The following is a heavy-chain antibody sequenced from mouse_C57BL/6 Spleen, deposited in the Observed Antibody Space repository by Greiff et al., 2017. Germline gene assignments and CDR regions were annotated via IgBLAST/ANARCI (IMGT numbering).Heavy chain of an antibody. CDR3: ARSSDYYGRGWFAY. V-gene: IGHV1-26*01. D-gene: IGHD1-1*01. CDR2: INPNNGGT. J-gene: IGHJ3*01. CDR1: GYTFTDYY. Sequence: VQLQQSGPELVKPGASVKISCKASGYTFTDYYMNWVKQSHGKSLEWIGDINPNNGGTSYNQKFKGKATLTVDKSSSTAYMELRSLTSEDSAVYYCARSSDYYGRGWFAYWGQGTLVTVSA.